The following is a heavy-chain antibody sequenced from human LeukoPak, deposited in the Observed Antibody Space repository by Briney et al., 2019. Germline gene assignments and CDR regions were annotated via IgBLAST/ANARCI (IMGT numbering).Heavy chain of an antibody. CDR1: RFTFSSHW. Sequence: PGGSLRLSCAASRFTFSSHWMGWVRQAPGKGLEWVGNIKQDGSEKYYVDSVKGRFTISRDNAKNSLYLQMNSLRAEDTGVYYCARMDLKWLGESFFDYWGQGTLVTVSS. J-gene: IGHJ4*02. CDR2: IKQDGSEK. CDR3: ARMDLKWLGESFFDY. V-gene: IGHV3-7*01. D-gene: IGHD3-10*01.